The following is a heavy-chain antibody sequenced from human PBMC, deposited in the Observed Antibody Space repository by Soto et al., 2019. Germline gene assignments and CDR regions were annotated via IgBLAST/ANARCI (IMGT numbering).Heavy chain of an antibody. D-gene: IGHD3-9*01. J-gene: IGHJ4*02. CDR1: GFTFSSYW. V-gene: IGHV3-7*05. Sequence: GGSLRLSCAASGFTFSSYWMSWVRQAPGKGLEWVANIKQDGSEKYYVDSVKGRFTNSRDNAKNSLYLQMNSLRAEDTAVYYCSSTRNYDILTGYYEAGSFDYWGQGTLVTVSS. CDR3: SSTRNYDILTGYYEAGSFDY. CDR2: IKQDGSEK.